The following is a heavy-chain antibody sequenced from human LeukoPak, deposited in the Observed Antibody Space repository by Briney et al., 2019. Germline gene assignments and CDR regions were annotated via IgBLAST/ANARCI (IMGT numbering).Heavy chain of an antibody. D-gene: IGHD7-27*01. Sequence: ASVKVSCKASGYTFTTYYIHWVRQAPGQGLEWMGIINPSGGNTNYAQKFQGRVTMTRDLSTSTVYMELSSLRSDDTAVYYCASRKLGNDYWGQGTLVTVSS. CDR2: INPSGGNT. V-gene: IGHV1-46*01. CDR1: GYTFTTYY. J-gene: IGHJ4*02. CDR3: ASRKLGNDY.